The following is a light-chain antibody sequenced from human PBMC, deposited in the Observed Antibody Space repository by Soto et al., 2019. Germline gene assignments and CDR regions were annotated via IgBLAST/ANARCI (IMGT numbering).Light chain of an antibody. J-gene: IGLJ1*01. CDR2: DVT. V-gene: IGLV2-14*01. CDR1: SSDVGRYNY. Sequence: QSALTQPASVSGSPGQSITISCTGTSSDVGRYNYVSWYQQHPGKAPKLMIYDVTNRPSGVSNRFSGSKSGNTASLTISGLQAEDEADYYCSSYTSSYPDVFGTGTKLTVL. CDR3: SSYTSSYPDV.